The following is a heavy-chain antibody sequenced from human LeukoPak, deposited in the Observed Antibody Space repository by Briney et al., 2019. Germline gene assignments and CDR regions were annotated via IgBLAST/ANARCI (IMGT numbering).Heavy chain of an antibody. CDR2: ISAYNGNT. D-gene: IGHD5-18*01. CDR3: ARDYSGGTAMVHRFDY. J-gene: IGHJ4*02. CDR1: RYTFTSYG. V-gene: IGHV1-18*01. Sequence: GASVKVSCKASRYTFTSYGISWVRQAPGQGLEWMGWISAYNGNTNYAQKLQGRVTMTTDTSTSTAYTELRSLRSDDTAVYYCARDYSGGTAMVHRFDYWGQGTLVTVSS.